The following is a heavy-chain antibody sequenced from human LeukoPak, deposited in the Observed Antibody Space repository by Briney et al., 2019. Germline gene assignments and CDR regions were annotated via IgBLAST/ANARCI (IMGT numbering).Heavy chain of an antibody. D-gene: IGHD3-10*01. V-gene: IGHV3-53*01. Sequence: PGGSLRLSCAASGFTVSGHYWSWVRQAPGKGLEWVSQINSGGTTYYADSVKGRFTISRDNSKNTVYLQMNSLRAEDTAVYHCARSKGVYGSGSYDNWGPGTLVTVSS. J-gene: IGHJ4*02. CDR1: GFTVSGHY. CDR2: INSGGTT. CDR3: ARSKGVYGSGSYDN.